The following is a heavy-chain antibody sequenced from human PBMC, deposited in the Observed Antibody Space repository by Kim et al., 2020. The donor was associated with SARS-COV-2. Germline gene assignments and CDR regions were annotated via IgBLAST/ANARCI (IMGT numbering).Heavy chain of an antibody. V-gene: IGHV3-21*01. CDR3: ASGRIAAAGVHFDY. J-gene: IGHJ4*02. D-gene: IGHD6-13*01. CDR2: ISSSSSYI. Sequence: GGSLRLSCAASGFTFSSYSMNWVRQAPGKGLEWVSSISSSSSYIYYADSVKGRFTISRDNAKNSLYLQMNSLRAEDTAVYYCASGRIAAAGVHFDYWGQGTLVTVSS. CDR1: GFTFSSYS.